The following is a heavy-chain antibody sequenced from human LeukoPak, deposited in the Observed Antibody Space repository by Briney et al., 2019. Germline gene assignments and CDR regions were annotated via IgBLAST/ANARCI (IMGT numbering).Heavy chain of an antibody. D-gene: IGHD3-9*01. V-gene: IGHV3-30*18. CDR2: ISYDGSNK. CDR1: GFTFSSYG. Sequence: QAGGSLRLSCAASGFTFSSYGMHWVRQAPGKGLEWVAVISYDGSNKYYADSVKGRFTISRDNSKNTLYLQMNSLRAEDTAVYYCAKDLDSTHRNCYYYYGMDVWGQGTTVTVSS. CDR3: AKDLDSTHRNCYYYYGMDV. J-gene: IGHJ6*02.